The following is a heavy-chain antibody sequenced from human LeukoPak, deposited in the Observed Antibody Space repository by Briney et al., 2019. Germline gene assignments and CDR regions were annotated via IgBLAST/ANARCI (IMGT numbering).Heavy chain of an antibody. D-gene: IGHD3-10*01. CDR1: GGTFSSYA. V-gene: IGHV1-69*13. CDR3: AGLPRTMVRGKRNFQH. J-gene: IGHJ1*01. Sequence: SVKVSCKASGGTFSSYAISWVRQAPGQGLEWMGGIIPIFGTANYAQKFQGRVTITADESTSTAYMELSSLRSEDTAVYYCAGLPRTMVRGKRNFQHWGQGTPVTVSS. CDR2: IIPIFGTA.